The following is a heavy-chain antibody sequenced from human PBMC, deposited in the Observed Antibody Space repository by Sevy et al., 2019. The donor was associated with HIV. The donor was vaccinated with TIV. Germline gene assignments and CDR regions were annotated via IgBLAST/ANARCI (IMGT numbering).Heavy chain of an antibody. D-gene: IGHD5-12*01. Sequence: GESLKISCAASGFTFSSYAMSWVRQAPGKGLEWVSAISGSGGSTYYADSVKGRFTISRDNSKNTLYLQMNSLRAEDTAVYYCANEGGTKDGYNCNYWGQGTLVTVSS. CDR3: ANEGGTKDGYNCNY. CDR2: ISGSGGST. J-gene: IGHJ4*02. V-gene: IGHV3-23*01. CDR1: GFTFSSYA.